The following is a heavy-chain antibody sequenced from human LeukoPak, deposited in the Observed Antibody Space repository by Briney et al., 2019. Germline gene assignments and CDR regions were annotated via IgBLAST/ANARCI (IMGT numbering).Heavy chain of an antibody. CDR1: GFTFSSYG. V-gene: IGHV3-NL1*01. Sequence: GGSLRLSCAASGFTFSSYGMHWVRQAPGKGLEWVAGISDSGASTYYADSVKGRFTISRDNSKNTLYLQMNSLRAEDTAVYYCAKVLDLALPYYFDYWGQGTLVTVSS. J-gene: IGHJ4*02. D-gene: IGHD3/OR15-3a*01. CDR3: AKVLDLALPYYFDY. CDR2: ISDSGAST.